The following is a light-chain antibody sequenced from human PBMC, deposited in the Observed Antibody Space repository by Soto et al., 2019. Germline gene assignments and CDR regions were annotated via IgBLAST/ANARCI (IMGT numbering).Light chain of an antibody. CDR1: SSDVGGYDS. J-gene: IGLJ2*01. V-gene: IGLV2-14*01. CDR3: NSYTSSSTLDVV. Sequence: QSALTQPASVSGSPGQSITISCTGTSSDVGGYDSVSWYQQHPGKAPKLMIYDVSNRPSGVSNRFSGSKSGNTASLTISGLHAEDEADYYCNSYTSSSTLDVVFGGGTQLTVL. CDR2: DVS.